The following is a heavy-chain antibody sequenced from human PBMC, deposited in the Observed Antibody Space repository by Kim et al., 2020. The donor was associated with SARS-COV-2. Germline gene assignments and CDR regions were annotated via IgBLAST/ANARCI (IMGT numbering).Heavy chain of an antibody. CDR2: LSGSGANT. V-gene: IGHV3-23*01. CDR1: GFPFSSYA. D-gene: IGHD5-12*01. Sequence: GGSLRLSCAASGFPFSSYALSWVRQAPGKGLEWVSCLSGSGANTYYADSVKGRFTISRDNSKSMLYLWMTSLKDEDMAVYYCAKGDQTDLYCDRGYDSWG. CDR3: AKGDQTDLYCDRGYDS. J-gene: IGHJ5*01.